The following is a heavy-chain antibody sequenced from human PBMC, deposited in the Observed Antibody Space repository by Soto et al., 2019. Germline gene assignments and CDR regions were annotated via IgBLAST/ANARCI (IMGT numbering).Heavy chain of an antibody. Sequence: GASVKVSCKASGYTLMTYGISWVRQAPGQGLEWMGWISAYHVNTDYAQKVQGRVTMTTDTSTSTAYMELRSLRYDDTAVYYCARSLSLLWFGELPPRDFDSWGQGTLVTVSS. CDR2: ISAYHVNT. J-gene: IGHJ4*02. V-gene: IGHV1-18*01. CDR3: ARSLSLLWFGELPPRDFDS. D-gene: IGHD3-10*01. CDR1: GYTLMTYG.